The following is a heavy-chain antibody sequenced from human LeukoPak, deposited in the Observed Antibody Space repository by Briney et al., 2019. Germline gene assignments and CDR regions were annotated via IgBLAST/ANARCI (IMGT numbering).Heavy chain of an antibody. D-gene: IGHD3-10*01. CDR2: MNPNSGNT. V-gene: IGHV1-8*01. CDR3: ARGADQLLWFGELSYYFDY. J-gene: IGHJ4*02. CDR1: GYTFTRYD. Sequence: ASVKVSCKASGYTFTRYDINWVRQATGQGLEWMGWMNPNSGNTGYAQKFQGRVTMTRNTSISTAYMELSSLRSEDTAVYYCARGADQLLWFGELSYYFDYWGQGTLVTVSS.